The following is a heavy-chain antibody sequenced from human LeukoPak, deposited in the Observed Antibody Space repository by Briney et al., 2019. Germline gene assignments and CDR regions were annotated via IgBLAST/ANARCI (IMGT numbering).Heavy chain of an antibody. CDR2: VYASGAT. CDR3: ARHGKGVTYFYTFDI. Sequence: SETLSLTCTVSGGSITNYYWSWIRQPPGEGLEWIGYVYASGATNSNPSLKSRVTISVDTSRNQFSLKLSSVTAADTAVYYCARHGKGVTYFYTFDIWGQGTVVAVSS. CDR1: GGSITNYY. D-gene: IGHD2/OR15-2a*01. V-gene: IGHV4-59*08. J-gene: IGHJ3*02.